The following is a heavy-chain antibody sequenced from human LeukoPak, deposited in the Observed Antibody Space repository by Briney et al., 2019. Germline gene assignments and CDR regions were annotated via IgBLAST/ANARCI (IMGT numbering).Heavy chain of an antibody. V-gene: IGHV4-34*01. J-gene: IGHJ5*02. D-gene: IGHD5-12*01. CDR3: AGRISGYGFDP. CDR1: GGSFSGYY. CDR2: INHSGST. Sequence: PSETLSLTCAVYGGSFSGYYWSWIRQPPGKGLEWIGEINHSGSTNYNPSLKSRVTISVDTSKNQFSLKLSSVTAADTAVYYCAGRISGYGFDPWGQGTLVTVSS.